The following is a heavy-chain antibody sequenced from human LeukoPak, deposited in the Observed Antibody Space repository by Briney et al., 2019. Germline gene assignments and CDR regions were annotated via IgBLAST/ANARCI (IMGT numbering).Heavy chain of an antibody. V-gene: IGHV1-3*01. D-gene: IGHD3-22*01. CDR1: GYTFTSYA. Sequence: GASVKVSCKASGYTFTSYAMHWVRQAPGQRLEWMGWINAGNGNTKYSQKFQGRVTITRDTSASTAYMELSSLRSEDTAVYYCARVSAGDPYYYDSSAVPFDYWGQGTLVTVFS. CDR2: INAGNGNT. CDR3: ARVSAGDPYYYDSSAVPFDY. J-gene: IGHJ4*02.